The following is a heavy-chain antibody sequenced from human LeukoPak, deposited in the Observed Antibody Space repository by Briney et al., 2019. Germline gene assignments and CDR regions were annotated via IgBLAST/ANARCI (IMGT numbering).Heavy chain of an antibody. J-gene: IGHJ4*02. Sequence: GGSLRLSCVVSGFTFNNYGMSWVRQAPGKGLEWVSAVSGGGSGTYYADSVKGRFTISRDNSKNTLYLQMNSLTGEDSAVYYCVAVTGRPAGGGVYYWGQGTLVTVSS. CDR3: VAVTGRPAGGGVYY. CDR2: VSGGGSGT. D-gene: IGHD6-19*01. V-gene: IGHV3-23*01. CDR1: GFTFNNYG.